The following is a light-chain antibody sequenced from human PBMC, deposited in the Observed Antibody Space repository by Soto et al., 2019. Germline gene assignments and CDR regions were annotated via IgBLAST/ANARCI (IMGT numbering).Light chain of an antibody. J-gene: IGKJ2*01. CDR3: QKYNSAPYT. CDR1: QGISSY. Sequence: DIQMTQSPSSPSVSVGDRVTITCRASQGISSYLAWYQQKPGIVPRLLIYAASTLQSGVPSRFSGSGSGTDFTLTISSLQPEDVATYYCQKYNSAPYTFGQGTKVDIK. CDR2: AAS. V-gene: IGKV1-27*01.